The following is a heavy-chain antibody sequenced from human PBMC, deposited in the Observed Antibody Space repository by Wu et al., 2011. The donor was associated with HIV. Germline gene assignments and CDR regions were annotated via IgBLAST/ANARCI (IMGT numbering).Heavy chain of an antibody. CDR2: INPNSGGT. CDR1: GYTFTSKG. V-gene: IGHV1-2*02. J-gene: IGHJ4*02. Sequence: QVQLVQSGAEVKKPGASVKVSCKASGYTFTSKGISWVRQAPGQGLEWMGWINPNSGGTNYAQKFQGRVTMTRDTSISTAYMELSRLRSDDTAVYYCARRYGPGDYFDYWGQGTLVTVSS. D-gene: IGHD7-27*01. CDR3: ARRYGPGDYFDY.